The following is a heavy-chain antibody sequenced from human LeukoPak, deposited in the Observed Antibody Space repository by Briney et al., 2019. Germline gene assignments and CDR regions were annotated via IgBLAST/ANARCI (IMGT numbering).Heavy chain of an antibody. J-gene: IGHJ4*02. CDR3: ARLVGSRSCSGGTCYSDY. CDR1: GFTFDDYA. CDR2: ISWNSGSI. Sequence: PGGSLRLSCAASGFTFDDYAMHWVRQAPGKGLEWVSGISWNSGSIGYADSVKGRFTISRDNAKNSLYLQMNSLRDEDTAVYYCARLVGSRSCSGGTCYSDYWGQGTLVTVSS. D-gene: IGHD2-15*01. V-gene: IGHV3-9*01.